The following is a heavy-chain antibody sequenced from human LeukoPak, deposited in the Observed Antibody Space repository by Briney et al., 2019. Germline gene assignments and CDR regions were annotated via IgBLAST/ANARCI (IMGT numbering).Heavy chain of an antibody. J-gene: IGHJ5*02. V-gene: IGHV4-4*09. Sequence: PSETLSLSCTVSGGSISSYYWSWIRQPPGKGLEWIGYIYTSGSTNYNPSLKSRVTISVDTSKNQFSLKLSSVTAADTAVYYCARHGEYCSSTSWYKRGNWFDAWGQGTLVTVSS. CDR2: IYTSGST. D-gene: IGHD2-2*02. CDR3: ARHGEYCSSTSWYKRGNWFDA. CDR1: GGSISSYY.